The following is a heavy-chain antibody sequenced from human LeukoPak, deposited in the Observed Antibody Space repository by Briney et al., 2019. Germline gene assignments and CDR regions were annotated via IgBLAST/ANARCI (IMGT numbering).Heavy chain of an antibody. J-gene: IGHJ4*02. CDR2: INHSGST. V-gene: IGHV4-34*01. Sequence: PSETLSLTCAVYGGSFSGYYWSWIRRPPGKGLEWIGEINHSGSTNYNPSLKSRVTISVDTSKNQFSLKLSSVTAADTAVYYCARGESKAASKYYFDYWGQGTLVTVSS. CDR3: ARGESKAASKYYFDY. CDR1: GGSFSGYY. D-gene: IGHD6-25*01.